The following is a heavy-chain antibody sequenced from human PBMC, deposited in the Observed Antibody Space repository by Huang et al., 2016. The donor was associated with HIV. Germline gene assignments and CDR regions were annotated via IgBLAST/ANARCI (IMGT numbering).Heavy chain of an antibody. CDR2: IIPVHDTT. Sequence: QVQLVQSGAGMKKSGSSVKVSCKASGGTVSSFSFTWVRQAPGHGLEWMGVIIPVHDTTDLAQKCRGRVTLTADESTNTAFMELSGLTSQDTAVYYCAREVGNSNRGFDIWGQGTLVTVS. CDR3: AREVGNSNRGFDI. V-gene: IGHV1-69*13. J-gene: IGHJ4*02. CDR1: GGTVSSFS. D-gene: IGHD5-18*01.